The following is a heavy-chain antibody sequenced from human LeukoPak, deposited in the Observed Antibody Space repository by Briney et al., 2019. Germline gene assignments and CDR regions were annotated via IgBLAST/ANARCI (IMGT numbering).Heavy chain of an antibody. J-gene: IGHJ6*02. CDR2: INHSGGT. V-gene: IGHV4-34*01. Sequence: SETLSLTCAVYGGSFSVYYWGWIRQAPGKGLEWIGEINHSGGTNYNPSLESRVIISADTSRKQFNLRLNSVTAADTAVYYCLQWFPESAMDAWGQGTTVTVSS. CDR3: LQWFPESAMDA. D-gene: IGHD3-10*01. CDR1: GGSFSVYY.